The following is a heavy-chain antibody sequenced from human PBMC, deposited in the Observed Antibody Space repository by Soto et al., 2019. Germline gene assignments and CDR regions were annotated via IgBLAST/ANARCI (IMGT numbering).Heavy chain of an antibody. V-gene: IGHV3-23*01. CDR3: AKALSQFCPFDY. J-gene: IGHJ4*02. CDR1: GFTFSNYA. D-gene: IGHD3-3*01. CDR2: IGGGGIST. Sequence: PGGSLRLSCAASGFTFSNYAMSWVRQAPGKGLEWVSAIGGGGISTHYSDSVKGRFSISRDNSKNTLYLQMNTLRAKDTAVYYCAKALSQFCPFDYWGQGTLVTVSS.